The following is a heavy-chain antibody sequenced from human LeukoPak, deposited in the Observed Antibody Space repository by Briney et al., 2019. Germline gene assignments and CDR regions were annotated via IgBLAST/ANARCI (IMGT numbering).Heavy chain of an antibody. CDR3: AKDSTYYFDY. CDR1: GFTFSSYG. J-gene: IGHJ4*02. CDR2: IWYDGSNK. Sequence: PGGSLRLSCAASGFTFSSYGMHWVRQAPGKGLEWVAVIWYDGSNKYYADSVKGRFTISRDNSKDTLYLQMNSLRAEDTSVYYCAKDSTYYFDYWGQGTLVTVSS. V-gene: IGHV3-33*06.